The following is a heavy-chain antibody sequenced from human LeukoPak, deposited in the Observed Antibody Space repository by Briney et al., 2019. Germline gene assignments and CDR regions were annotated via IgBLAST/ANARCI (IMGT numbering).Heavy chain of an antibody. CDR3: ARDQDGFDTRWFDP. D-gene: IGHD5-24*01. V-gene: IGHV3-21*01. J-gene: IGHJ5*02. Sequence: SVKGRFTISRDNEKSSLYLQINSLRAEDTSVYYCARDQDGFDTRWFDPWGQKTLVTVSS.